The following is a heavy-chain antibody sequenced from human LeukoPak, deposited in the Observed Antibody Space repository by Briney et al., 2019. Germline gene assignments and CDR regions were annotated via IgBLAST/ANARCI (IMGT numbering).Heavy chain of an antibody. D-gene: IGHD3-10*01. Sequence: GESLKISCKGSGYSFTSYWIGWVRQMPGKGLEWMGNIYPGDSDTRYSPSFQGQVTISADKSISTAYLQWSSLKASDTAMYYCASPSMVRGVIGDAFDIWGQGTMATVSS. CDR1: GYSFTSYW. CDR2: IYPGDSDT. CDR3: ASPSMVRGVIGDAFDI. J-gene: IGHJ3*02. V-gene: IGHV5-51*01.